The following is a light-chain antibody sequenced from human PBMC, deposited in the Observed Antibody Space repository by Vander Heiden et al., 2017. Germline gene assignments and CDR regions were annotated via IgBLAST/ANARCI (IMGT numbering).Light chain of an antibody. CDR1: NIGSKS. J-gene: IGLJ2*01. CDR3: QVWDSSSDHPVV. Sequence: SYVLTPPPSVSVAPGQTARITWWGNNIGSKSVHSYQQKPGEAPVLVVYDDSDRPSGIPERFSGSNSGNTATLTISRVEAGDEADYYCQVWDSSSDHPVVFGGGTKLTVL. CDR2: DDS. V-gene: IGLV3-21*02.